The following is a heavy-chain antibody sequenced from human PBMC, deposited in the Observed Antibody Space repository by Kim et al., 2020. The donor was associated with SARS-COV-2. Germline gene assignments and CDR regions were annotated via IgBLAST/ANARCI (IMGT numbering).Heavy chain of an antibody. CDR2: ISYDGSNK. D-gene: IGHD3-22*01. CDR3: ARDRGYYDSSGYYYVDA. Sequence: GGSLRLSCAASGFTFSSYAMHWVRQAPGKGLEWVAVISYDGSNKYYADSVKGRFTISRDNSKNTLYLQMNSLRAEDTAVYYCARDRGYYDSSGYYYVDA. V-gene: IGHV3-30*04. CDR1: GFTFSSYA. J-gene: IGHJ3*01.